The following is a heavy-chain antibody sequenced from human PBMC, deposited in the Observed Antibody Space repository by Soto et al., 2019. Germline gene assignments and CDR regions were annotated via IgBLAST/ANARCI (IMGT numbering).Heavy chain of an antibody. D-gene: IGHD3-10*01. J-gene: IGHJ4*02. CDR3: ARSRAGRGYPYGMGIDS. V-gene: IGHV4-31*11. CDR2: IHYGGKT. CDR1: GGSISGGGHY. Sequence: QVQLQESGPGLVKPSQTLSLTCAVSGGSISGGGHYWSWLRQHPGKGLEWIGYIHYGGKTXXNPXXXXXXXXXXXXXXXXXXXXXXXXXXXDTAVYYCARSRAGRGYPYGMGIDSWGQGTXXTXSX.